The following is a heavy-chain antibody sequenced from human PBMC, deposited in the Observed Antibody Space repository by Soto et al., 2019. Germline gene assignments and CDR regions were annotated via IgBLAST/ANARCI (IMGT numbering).Heavy chain of an antibody. CDR3: ARAFTYYYDSSGYSQAYYYYGMDV. CDR1: GCTFSSYA. CDR2: IIPIFGTA. V-gene: IGHV1-69*01. J-gene: IGHJ6*02. Sequence: QVQLVQSGAEVKKPGSSVKVSCKASGCTFSSYAISWVRQAPGQGLEWMGGIIPIFGTANYAQKFQGRVTITADDSTSTAYMELSSLRSEETAVYYCARAFTYYYDSSGYSQAYYYYGMDVWGQGTTVTVSS. D-gene: IGHD3-22*01.